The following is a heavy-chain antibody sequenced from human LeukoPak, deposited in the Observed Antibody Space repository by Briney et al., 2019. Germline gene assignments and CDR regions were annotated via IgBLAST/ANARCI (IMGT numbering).Heavy chain of an antibody. Sequence: GGSLRLSCAASGFTFSSYSMTWVRQAPGKGLEWVSYISSSSSTIYYADSVKGRFTISRDNAKDSLYLQMNSLRDEDTAVYYCARDHMWGLVPAADDAFDIWGQGTMVTVSS. CDR2: ISSSSSTI. J-gene: IGHJ3*02. CDR3: ARDHMWGLVPAADDAFDI. CDR1: GFTFSSYS. V-gene: IGHV3-48*02. D-gene: IGHD2-2*01.